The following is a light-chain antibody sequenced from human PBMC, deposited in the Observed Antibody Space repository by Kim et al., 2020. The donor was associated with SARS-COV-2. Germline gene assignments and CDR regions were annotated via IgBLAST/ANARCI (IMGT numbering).Light chain of an antibody. Sequence: DIQMTQSPSSLSASVGDRVTITCRTSQRISSSINWYQQKPGTAPKLLIYAASGLQSGVPSRFSGSGSGTDFTLTINGLQPEDFATYFCQQSYTFPRTFGQGAKVDI. J-gene: IGKJ1*01. CDR2: AAS. CDR3: QQSYTFPRT. CDR1: QRISSS. V-gene: IGKV1-39*01.